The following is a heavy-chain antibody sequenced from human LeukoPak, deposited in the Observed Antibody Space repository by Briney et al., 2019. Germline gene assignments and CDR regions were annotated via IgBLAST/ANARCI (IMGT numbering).Heavy chain of an antibody. J-gene: IGHJ6*02. Sequence: GGSLRLSCAASGFTFSSYAMSWVRQAPGKGLEWVSAISGSGGSTYYADSVKGRFTISRDNSKNTLYLQMNSLRAEDTAVYYCAKVNHLRFHYYGMDVWGQGTTVTVSS. D-gene: IGHD3-16*01. CDR2: ISGSGGST. CDR3: AKVNHLRFHYYGMDV. V-gene: IGHV3-23*01. CDR1: GFTFSSYA.